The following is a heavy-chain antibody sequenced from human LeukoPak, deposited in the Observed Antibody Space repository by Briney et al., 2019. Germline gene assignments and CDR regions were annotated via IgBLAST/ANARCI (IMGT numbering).Heavy chain of an antibody. V-gene: IGHV4-61*02. D-gene: IGHD3-10*02. Sequence: SQTLSLTCTVSGGSISSGSHYWSWIRQPAGKGLEWIGRIYTSGSTNYNPSLKSRVTISVDTSKNQFSLKLSSVTAADTAVYYCAREFFVRGVPQYYFDYWGQGTLVTVSS. CDR3: AREFFVRGVPQYYFDY. CDR1: GGSISSGSHY. CDR2: IYTSGST. J-gene: IGHJ4*02.